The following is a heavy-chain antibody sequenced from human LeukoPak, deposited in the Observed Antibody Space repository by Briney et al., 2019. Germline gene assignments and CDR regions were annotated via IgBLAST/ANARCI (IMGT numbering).Heavy chain of an antibody. J-gene: IGHJ4*02. D-gene: IGHD4-17*01. CDR3: ARDRDDYGDTSGTLDY. CDR2: IYHSGST. CDR1: GYSISSGYY. Sequence: SETLSLTCTVSGYSISSGYYWGWIRQPPGKGLEWIGSIYHSGSTYYNPSLKSRVTISVDTSKNQFSLKLSSVTAADTAVYYCARDRDDYGDTSGTLDYWGQGTLVTVSS. V-gene: IGHV4-38-2*02.